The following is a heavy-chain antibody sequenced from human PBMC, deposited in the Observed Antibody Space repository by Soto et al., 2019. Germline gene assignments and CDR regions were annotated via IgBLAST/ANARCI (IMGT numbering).Heavy chain of an antibody. J-gene: IGHJ4*02. Sequence: PSETLSLTCTVSGGSISSGGYYWSWIRQHPGKGLEWIGYIYYSGSTYYNPSLKSRVTISVDTSKNQFSLKLSSVTAADTAVYYCARAYVDIVAPDYWGQGTLVTVSS. D-gene: IGHD5-12*01. CDR3: ARAYVDIVAPDY. V-gene: IGHV4-31*03. CDR2: IYYSGST. CDR1: GGSISSGGYY.